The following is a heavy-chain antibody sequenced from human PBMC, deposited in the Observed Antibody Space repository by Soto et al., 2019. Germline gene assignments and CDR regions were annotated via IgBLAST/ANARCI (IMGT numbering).Heavy chain of an antibody. CDR1: GGSIATYY. J-gene: IGHJ4*02. CDR3: ARHPGYYDILTGYTTYYFDY. Sequence: PQTLSLTCTVSGGSIATYYWSWTRQSPGKGMEWIGYIYYRGHTDYNPSLKSRVTISLDTPKNQFSLKLSSVTAADTAVYYCARHPGYYDILTGYTTYYFDYWGQGILVTDS. CDR2: IYYRGHT. D-gene: IGHD3-9*01. V-gene: IGHV4-59*08.